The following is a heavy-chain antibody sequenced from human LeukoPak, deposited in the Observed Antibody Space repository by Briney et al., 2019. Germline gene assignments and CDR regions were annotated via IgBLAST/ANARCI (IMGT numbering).Heavy chain of an antibody. J-gene: IGHJ3*02. CDR1: GGSISNYF. CDR3: ARHVGSGSFFDI. V-gene: IGHV4-59*08. D-gene: IGHD3-10*01. Sequence: PSETLSLTCSVSGGSISNYFWTWIRQPPGKGLEWIGYIYSSGSTYYNPSLKSRVTISVDTSKNQFSLRLSSVTAADTAVYYCARHVGSGSFFDIWGQGTLVTVSS. CDR2: IYSSGST.